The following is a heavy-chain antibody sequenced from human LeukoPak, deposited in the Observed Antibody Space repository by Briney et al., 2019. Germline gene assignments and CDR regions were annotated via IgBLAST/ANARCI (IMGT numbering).Heavy chain of an antibody. V-gene: IGHV4-39*07. CDR1: GGSISSSSYY. CDR3: ARVDIVVAVDY. D-gene: IGHD2-2*01. J-gene: IGHJ4*02. CDR2: IYYSGST. Sequence: SETLSLTCTVSGGSISSSSYYWGWIRQPPGTGLEWIGSIYYSGSTYYNPSLKSRVTISVDTSKNQFSLKLSSVTAADTAVYYCARVDIVVAVDYWGQGTLVTVSS.